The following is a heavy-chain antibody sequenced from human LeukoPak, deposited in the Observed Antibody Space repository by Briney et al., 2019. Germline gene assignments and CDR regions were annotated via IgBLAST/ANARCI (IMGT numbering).Heavy chain of an antibody. D-gene: IGHD3-10*01. CDR2: IKQDGSEK. V-gene: IGHV3-7*05. CDR3: ARDGWFGEHYLSYYFDY. CDR1: GFTFSSYW. Sequence: GGSLRLSCAASGFTFSSYWMSWVRQAPGKGLEWVANIKQDGSEKYYVDSVKGRFTISRDNAKNSLYLQMNSLRAEDTAVYYCARDGWFGEHYLSYYFDYWGQGTLVTVSS. J-gene: IGHJ4*02.